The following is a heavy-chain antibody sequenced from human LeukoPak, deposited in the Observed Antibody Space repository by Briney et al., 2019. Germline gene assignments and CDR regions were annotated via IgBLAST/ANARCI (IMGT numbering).Heavy chain of an antibody. CDR1: GDSVSSNSAA. CDR2: TYYRSKWYN. V-gene: IGHV6-1*01. CDR3: PTDPSSGWPVVDAFDI. D-gene: IGHD6-19*01. J-gene: IGHJ3*02. Sequence: SQTLSLTCAICGDSVSSNSAAWNWIRQSPSRGLEWLGRTYYRSKWYNDYAVSVKSRITINPDTSKHQFSLQLNSVTPEDTAVYYCPTDPSSGWPVVDAFDICGQGTMVTVSS.